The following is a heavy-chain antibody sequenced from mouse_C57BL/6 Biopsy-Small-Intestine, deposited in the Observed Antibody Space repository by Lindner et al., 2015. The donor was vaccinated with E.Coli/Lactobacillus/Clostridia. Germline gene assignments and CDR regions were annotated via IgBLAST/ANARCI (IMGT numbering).Heavy chain of an antibody. CDR1: GFTFSSYG. J-gene: IGHJ2*01. CDR2: ISSGGSYT. D-gene: IGHD1-1*01. Sequence: VQLQESGGDLVKPGGSLKLSCAASGFTFSSYGVSWVRRTPDKRLEWVATISSGGSYTYYPDSVKGRFTISRDNAKNTLYLQMSSLKSEDTAMYYCARQDYYGSSYSYYFDYWGQGTTLTVSS. V-gene: IGHV5-6*01. CDR3: ARQDYYGSSYSYYFDY.